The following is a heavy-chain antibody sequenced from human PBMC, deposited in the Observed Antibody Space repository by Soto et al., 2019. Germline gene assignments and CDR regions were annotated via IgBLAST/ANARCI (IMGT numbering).Heavy chain of an antibody. Sequence: PGGSLRLSCAASGFTCSSYGMHWVRQAPGKGLEWVAVIWYDGSNKYYADSVKGRFTISRDNSKNTLYLQMNSLRAEDTAVYYCARDYISDYLDKTNAFDIWGQGTMVTVSS. CDR2: IWYDGSNK. J-gene: IGHJ3*02. V-gene: IGHV3-33*01. D-gene: IGHD4-17*01. CDR1: GFTCSSYG. CDR3: ARDYISDYLDKTNAFDI.